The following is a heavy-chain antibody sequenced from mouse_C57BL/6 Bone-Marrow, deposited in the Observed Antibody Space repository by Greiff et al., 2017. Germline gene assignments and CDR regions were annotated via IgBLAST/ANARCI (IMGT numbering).Heavy chain of an antibody. CDR3: ARHEEDYYGSSYCYFDY. J-gene: IGHJ2*01. D-gene: IGHD1-1*01. Sequence: VQLQQSGAELVKPGASVKLSCKASGYTFTEYTIHWVKQRSGQGLEWIGWFYPGSGSIKYNEKFKDKDTLTADKSSSTVYMELSRLTSEDSAVYFCARHEEDYYGSSYCYFDYWGQGTTLTVSS. V-gene: IGHV1-62-2*01. CDR1: GYTFTEYT. CDR2: FYPGSGSI.